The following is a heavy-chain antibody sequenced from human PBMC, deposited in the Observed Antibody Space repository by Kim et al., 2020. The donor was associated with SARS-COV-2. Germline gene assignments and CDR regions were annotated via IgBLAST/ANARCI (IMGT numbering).Heavy chain of an antibody. Sequence: SETLSLTCAVYGGSFSGYYWSWIRQPPGKGLEWIGEINHSGSTNYNPSLKSRVTISVDTSKNQFSLKLSSVTAADTAVYYCASSHYGGNSQRWGQGTLVTVSS. D-gene: IGHD4-17*01. CDR1: GGSFSGYY. V-gene: IGHV4-34*01. CDR3: ASSHYGGNSQR. J-gene: IGHJ4*02. CDR2: INHSGST.